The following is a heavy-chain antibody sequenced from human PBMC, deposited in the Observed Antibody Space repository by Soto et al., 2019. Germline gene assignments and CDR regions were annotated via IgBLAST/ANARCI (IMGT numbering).Heavy chain of an antibody. CDR1: GFTFSSYS. Sequence: GGSLRLSCAASGFTFSSYSMNWVRQAPGKGLEWVSSISSSSSYIYYADSVKGRFTISRDNAKNSLYLQMNSLRAEDTAVYYCARDLSVDTAIANWFDPWGQGTLVTVSS. D-gene: IGHD5-18*01. CDR3: ARDLSVDTAIANWFDP. V-gene: IGHV3-21*01. CDR2: ISSSSSYI. J-gene: IGHJ5*02.